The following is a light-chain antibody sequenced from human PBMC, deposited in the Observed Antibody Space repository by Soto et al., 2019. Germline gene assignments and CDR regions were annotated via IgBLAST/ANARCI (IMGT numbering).Light chain of an antibody. Sequence: DIQVTQSPSTLSGSVGDRVTITCRASQTISSWLAWYQQKPWKAPKLLIYKASTLKSGVPSRFSGSGSGTEFTPTISSLQPDDFATYYRQHYNSYSEAFGQGTKVDIK. CDR3: QHYNSYSEA. V-gene: IGKV1-5*03. J-gene: IGKJ1*01. CDR2: KAS. CDR1: QTISSW.